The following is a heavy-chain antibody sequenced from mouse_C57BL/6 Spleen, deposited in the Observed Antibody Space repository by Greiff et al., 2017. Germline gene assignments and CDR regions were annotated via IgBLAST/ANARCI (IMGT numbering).Heavy chain of an antibody. J-gene: IGHJ2*01. CDR2: INYDGSST. D-gene: IGHD2-5*01. Sequence: EVMLVESEGGLVQPGSSMKLSCTASGFTFSDYYMAWVRQVPEKGLEWVANINYDGSSTYYLDSLKSRFIISRDNAKNILYLQMSSLKSEDTATYYCARGGSYYSNYVYYFDDWGQGTTLSVSS. CDR1: GFTFSDYY. V-gene: IGHV5-16*01. CDR3: ARGGSYYSNYVYYFDD.